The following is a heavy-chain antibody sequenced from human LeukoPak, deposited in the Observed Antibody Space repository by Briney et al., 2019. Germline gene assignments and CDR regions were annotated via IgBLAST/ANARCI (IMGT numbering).Heavy chain of an antibody. J-gene: IGHJ4*02. V-gene: IGHV1-18*01. CDR1: GYTFTSYG. Sequence: ASVKVSCKASGYTFTSYGISWVRQAPGQGLEWMGWISAYNGNTNYAQKLQGRVTMTTDTSTSTAYMELRSLRSDDTAVYYRARARLGYCSGGSCLRRDFDYWGQGTLVTVSS. D-gene: IGHD2-15*01. CDR2: ISAYNGNT. CDR3: ARARLGYCSGGSCLRRDFDY.